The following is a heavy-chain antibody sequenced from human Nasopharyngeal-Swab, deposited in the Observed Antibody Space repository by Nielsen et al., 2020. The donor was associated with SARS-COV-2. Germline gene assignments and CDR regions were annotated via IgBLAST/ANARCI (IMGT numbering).Heavy chain of an antibody. J-gene: IGHJ4*02. D-gene: IGHD3-16*02. CDR1: GFTFSSYW. V-gene: IGHV3-7*03. CDR3: ANSERGYDYIWGSYRYGTVGAFDY. Sequence: GGSLRLSCAASGFTFSSYWMSWVRQAPGKGLEWVANIKQDGSEKYYVDSVKGRFTISRDNAKNSLYLQMNSLRAEDTAVYYCANSERGYDYIWGSYRYGTVGAFDYWGQGTLVTVSS. CDR2: IKQDGSEK.